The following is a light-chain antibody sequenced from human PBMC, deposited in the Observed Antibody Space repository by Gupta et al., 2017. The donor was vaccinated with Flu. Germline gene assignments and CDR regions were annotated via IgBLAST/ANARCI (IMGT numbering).Light chain of an antibody. V-gene: IGKV2-28*01. Sequence: DIVMTQSPLSLAVTPGEPASISCRSSQSLLYSNGYNYVNWYLQKPGQSPQLLIHLGSNRASGVPDRFSGSGSGTYFTLKIGRVEAEDVGIYFCMQPLNSPWTFGQGTKVEIK. CDR1: QSLLYSNGYNY. CDR2: LGS. CDR3: MQPLNSPWT. J-gene: IGKJ1*01.